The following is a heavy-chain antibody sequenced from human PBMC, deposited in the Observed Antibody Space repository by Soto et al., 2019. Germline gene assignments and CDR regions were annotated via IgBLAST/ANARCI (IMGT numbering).Heavy chain of an antibody. Sequence: QVPLVESGGGVVQPGRSLRLSCAASGFTFSSYGMHWVRQAPGKGLEWVAVISYDGSEKYYAVSVKGRFTISRDNSKNQLYLQMNSLRAEDTAVYYCAKGAVTTSLYYFDYWGQGTLVPVSS. D-gene: IGHD4-17*01. CDR3: AKGAVTTSLYYFDY. V-gene: IGHV3-30*18. CDR2: ISYDGSEK. J-gene: IGHJ4*02. CDR1: GFTFSSYG.